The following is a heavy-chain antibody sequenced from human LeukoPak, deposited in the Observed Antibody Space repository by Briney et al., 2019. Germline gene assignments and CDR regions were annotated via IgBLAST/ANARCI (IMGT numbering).Heavy chain of an antibody. J-gene: IGHJ4*02. CDR3: ARGHRDYDILTGYYYNY. V-gene: IGHV4-34*01. D-gene: IGHD3-9*01. CDR1: GGSFSGYY. CDR2: INHSGST. Sequence: PSETLSLTCAVYGGSFSGYYWSWIRQPPGKGLEWLGEINHSGSTNYNPSLKSRVTISVDTSKNQFSLKLSSVTAADTAVYYCARGHRDYDILTGYYYNYWGQGTLVTVSS.